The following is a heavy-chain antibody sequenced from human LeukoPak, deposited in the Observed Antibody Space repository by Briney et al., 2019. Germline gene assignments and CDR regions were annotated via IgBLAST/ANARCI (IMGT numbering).Heavy chain of an antibody. CDR3: ARGYYGSDYYFDY. J-gene: IGHJ4*02. CDR2: ISSSGSSI. Sequence: GSLRLSCAASGFTFSSSQMNWVRQAPGKGLEWVSHISSSGSSIYYADSVKGRFTISRDNAKNSLYLQMNSLRAEDTAVYYCARGYYGSDYYFDYWGQGTLVTVSS. V-gene: IGHV3-48*03. CDR1: GFTFSSSQ. D-gene: IGHD3-10*01.